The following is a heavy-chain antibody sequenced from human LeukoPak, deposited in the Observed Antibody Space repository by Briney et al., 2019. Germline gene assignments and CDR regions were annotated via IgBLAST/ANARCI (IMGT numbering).Heavy chain of an antibody. Sequence: SETLSLTCAVYGSSFTKYYWSWIRQPPGKGLEWIGEISHSGNTNYNPSLKSRVTISVDTSKNLFSLKLNSVTAADTAVYYCARALGAFDIWGQGTMVTVSS. J-gene: IGHJ3*02. CDR3: ARALGAFDI. CDR2: ISHSGNT. V-gene: IGHV4-34*01. CDR1: GSSFTKYY.